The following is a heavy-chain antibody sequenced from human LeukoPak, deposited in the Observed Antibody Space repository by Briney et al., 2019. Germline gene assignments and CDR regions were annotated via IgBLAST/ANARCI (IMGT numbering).Heavy chain of an antibody. D-gene: IGHD2-15*01. CDR2: ISSSSSYI. V-gene: IGHV3-21*01. Sequence: PGGSLRLSCAASGFTFSSYSMNWVRQAPGKGLEWVSSISSSSSYIYYADSVKGRFTISRDNAKNSLYLQMNSLRAEDTAVYYCASRGIICSGGSCYSYYFDYWGQGTLVTVSS. CDR1: GFTFSSYS. CDR3: ASRGIICSGGSCYSYYFDY. J-gene: IGHJ4*02.